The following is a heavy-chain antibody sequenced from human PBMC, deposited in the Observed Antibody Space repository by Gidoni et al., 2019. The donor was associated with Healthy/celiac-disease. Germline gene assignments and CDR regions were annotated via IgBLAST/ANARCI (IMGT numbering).Heavy chain of an antibody. CDR3: AKERPRSWPLYFDY. Sequence: GKGLEWVSAISGSGGSTYYADSVKGRFTISRDNSKNTLYLQMNSLRAEDTAVYYCAKERPRSWPLYFDYWGQGTLVTVSS. V-gene: IGHV3-23*01. D-gene: IGHD6-13*01. CDR2: ISGSGGST. J-gene: IGHJ4*02.